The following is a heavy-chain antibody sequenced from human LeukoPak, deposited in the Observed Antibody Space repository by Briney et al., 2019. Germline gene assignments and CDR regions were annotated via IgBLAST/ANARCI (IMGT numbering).Heavy chain of an antibody. J-gene: IGHJ6*04. CDR1: GFTFSSYG. CDR2: ISYDGSNK. V-gene: IGHV3-30*18. CDR3: AKDQVMRYFELSMDV. D-gene: IGHD3-9*01. Sequence: GGSLRLSCAASGFTFSSYGMHWVRQAPGKGLEWVAVISYDGSNKYYADSVKGRFTISRDNSKNTLYPQMNSLRAEDTAVYYCAKDQVMRYFELSMDVWGKGTTVTVSS.